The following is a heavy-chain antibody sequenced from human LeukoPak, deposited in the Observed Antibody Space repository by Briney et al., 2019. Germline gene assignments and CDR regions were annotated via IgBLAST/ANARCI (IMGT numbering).Heavy chain of an antibody. V-gene: IGHV4-34*01. J-gene: IGHJ4*02. CDR1: GGSFSGYY. D-gene: IGHD3-22*01. CDR2: INHSGST. CDR3: ARVVDYYDSSGYYYGQYYFDY. Sequence: SETLSLTCAVYGGSFSGYYWSWIRQTPGKGLEWIGEINHSGSTNYNPSLKSRVTISVDTSKNQFSLKLSSVTAADTAVYYCARVVDYYDSSGYYYGQYYFDYWGQGTLVTVSS.